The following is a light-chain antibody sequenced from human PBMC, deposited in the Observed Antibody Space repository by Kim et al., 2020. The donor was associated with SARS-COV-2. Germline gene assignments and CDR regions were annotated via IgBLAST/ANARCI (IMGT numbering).Light chain of an antibody. Sequence: QRVTIFWSGSSCNIGKNAVSWYQQLPGKAPKLVIYYDVQLPSGVSDRFSGSKSGASASLAISGLQSEDEADYYCAVWDDRLDGRVFGGGTQLTVL. CDR1: SCNIGKNA. V-gene: IGLV1-36*01. J-gene: IGLJ3*02. CDR2: YDV. CDR3: AVWDDRLDGRV.